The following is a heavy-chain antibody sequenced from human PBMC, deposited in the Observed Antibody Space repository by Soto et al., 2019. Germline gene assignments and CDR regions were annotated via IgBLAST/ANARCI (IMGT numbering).Heavy chain of an antibody. D-gene: IGHD3-22*01. Sequence: GGSLRLSCAASGFTFSLYSMIWVRQAPGKGLEWVASITSSSSYIYYEDSLKGRFTISRDNAKNSLFLQLDSLRAEDTAVYFCVGARSTDSRPDYWGQGTLVTVSS. CDR2: ITSSSSYI. CDR3: VGARSTDSRPDY. J-gene: IGHJ4*02. CDR1: GFTFSLYS. V-gene: IGHV3-21*01.